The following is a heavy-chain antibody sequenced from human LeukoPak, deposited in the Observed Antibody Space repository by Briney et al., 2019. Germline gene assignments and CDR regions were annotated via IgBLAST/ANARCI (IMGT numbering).Heavy chain of an antibody. D-gene: IGHD2-15*01. CDR3: ARSSMVDAASPGT. V-gene: IGHV1-2*06. J-gene: IGHJ5*02. CDR1: GYTFTGYY. CDR2: INPNSGVT. Sequence: GASVKVSCKASGYTFTGYYIHWVRQAPGQGVEWMGRINPNSGVTNYAQKFQGRVTTTRDTSISTAYMDLSSLTYDDTAFYYCARSSMVDAASPGTWGQGTLVTVSS.